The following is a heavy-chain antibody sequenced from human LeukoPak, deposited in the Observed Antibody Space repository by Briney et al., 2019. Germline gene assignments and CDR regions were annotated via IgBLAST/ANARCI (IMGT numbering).Heavy chain of an antibody. D-gene: IGHD3-10*01. Sequence: GGSLRLSCAASVFSVSSNYMSWVRQAPGKGLEWVSVLYSGGTTYYADSVKGRFTVSRDDSKNTLYFQMNSLRAEDTAVYYCARDRGYVVRGVSHHWSFVLWGRGTLVTVSS. CDR3: ARDRGYVVRGVSHHWSFVL. J-gene: IGHJ2*01. CDR1: VFSVSSNY. CDR2: LYSGGTT. V-gene: IGHV3-66*01.